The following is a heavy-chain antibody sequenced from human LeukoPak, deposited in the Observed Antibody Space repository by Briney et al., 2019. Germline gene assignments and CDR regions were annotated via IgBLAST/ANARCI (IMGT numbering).Heavy chain of an antibody. J-gene: IGHJ6*03. CDR1: GGSISSYY. D-gene: IGHD4-17*01. Sequence: PSETLSPTRTVSGGSISSYYWSWIRQPAGKGLEWIGRIYTSGSTNYNPSLKSRVTMSVDTSKNQFSLKLSSVTAADTAVYYCARQSTVTKGVGYYYYYMDVWGKGTTVTVSS. CDR3: ARQSTVTKGVGYYYYYMDV. CDR2: IYTSGST. V-gene: IGHV4-4*07.